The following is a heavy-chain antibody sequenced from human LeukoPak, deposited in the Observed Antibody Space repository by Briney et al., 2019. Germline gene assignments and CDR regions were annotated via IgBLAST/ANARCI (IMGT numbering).Heavy chain of an antibody. CDR3: AKGPDAFDI. CDR1: GFTFSSHG. Sequence: GRSLRLSCEASGFTFSSHGIHWVRQAPGKGLEWVAFISYDGSDKYYADSVKGRFTISRDNSKNTLYLQMNSLRAEDTAVYYCAKGPDAFDIWGQGTMVTVSS. CDR2: ISYDGSDK. J-gene: IGHJ3*02. V-gene: IGHV3-30*18.